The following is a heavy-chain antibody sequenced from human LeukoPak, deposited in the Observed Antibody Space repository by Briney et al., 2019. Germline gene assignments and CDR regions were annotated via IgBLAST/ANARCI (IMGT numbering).Heavy chain of an antibody. CDR1: GYTFTGYY. CDR2: INPNSGGT. D-gene: IGHD3-22*01. CDR3: ARDRPEYYYDSSGYMVHYFDY. V-gene: IGHV1-2*02. J-gene: IGHJ4*02. Sequence: GASVKVSCKSSGYTFTGYYMHWVRQAPGQGLEWMGWINPNSGGTNYAQKFQGRVTMTRDTSISTAYMELSRLRSDDTGVYYCARDRPEYYYDSSGYMVHYFDYWGQGTLVTVSS.